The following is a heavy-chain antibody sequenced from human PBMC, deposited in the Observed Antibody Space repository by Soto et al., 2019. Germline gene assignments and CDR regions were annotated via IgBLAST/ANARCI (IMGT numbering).Heavy chain of an antibody. Sequence: NPSETLSLTCTVSGGSISSYYWSWIRQPPGKGLEWIGYIYYSGSTNYNPSLKSRVTISVDTSKNQFSLKLSSVTAADTAVYYCARETAAISYFDYWGQGTLVTVSS. CDR2: IYYSGST. V-gene: IGHV4-59*01. CDR3: ARETAAISYFDY. CDR1: GGSISSYY. J-gene: IGHJ4*02. D-gene: IGHD2-2*01.